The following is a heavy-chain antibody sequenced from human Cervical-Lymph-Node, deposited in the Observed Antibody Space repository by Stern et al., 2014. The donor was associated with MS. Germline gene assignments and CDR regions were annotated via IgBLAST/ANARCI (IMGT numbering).Heavy chain of an antibody. CDR1: GFSFSRYA. V-gene: IGHV3-33*01. CDR2: IWYDGSNP. D-gene: IGHD6-13*01. CDR3: ASAYSSSHYYFDY. J-gene: IGHJ4*02. Sequence: VQLVESGGGVVQPGRSLRLSCAASGFSFSRYAMHWVRQAPGKGLEWAALIWYDGSNPYYADSLPGRFTSSRDNFKNTLYLQMNSLRAEDTAVYYCASAYSSSHYYFDYWGQGTLVTVSS.